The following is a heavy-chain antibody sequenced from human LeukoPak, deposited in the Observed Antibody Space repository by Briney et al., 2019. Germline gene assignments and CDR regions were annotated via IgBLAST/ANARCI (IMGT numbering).Heavy chain of an antibody. J-gene: IGHJ4*02. D-gene: IGHD4-17*01. Sequence: GGSLRLSCAASGFTFSDYYMSWIRQAPGKGLEFISYISSSGSTIYYADSVKGRFTISRDNAKNSLFLQMNTLRAEDTAVYYCARTTTVCFDYWGQGTLVTVFS. V-gene: IGHV3-11*01. CDR1: GFTFSDYY. CDR3: ARTTTVCFDY. CDR2: ISSSGSTI.